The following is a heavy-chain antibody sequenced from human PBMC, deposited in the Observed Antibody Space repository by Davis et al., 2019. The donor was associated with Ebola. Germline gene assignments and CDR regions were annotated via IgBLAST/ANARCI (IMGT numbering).Heavy chain of an antibody. CDR2: ISGSGGST. V-gene: IGHV3-23*01. D-gene: IGHD1-26*01. CDR3: ANLGFGSWIFDY. Sequence: PGGSLRLSCAASGFTFSSYAMSWVRQAPGKGLEWVSAISGSGGSTYYADSVKGRFTISRDNSKNTLYLQMNSLRAEDTAVYYCANLGFGSWIFDYWGQGTLVTVSS. J-gene: IGHJ4*02. CDR1: GFTFSSYA.